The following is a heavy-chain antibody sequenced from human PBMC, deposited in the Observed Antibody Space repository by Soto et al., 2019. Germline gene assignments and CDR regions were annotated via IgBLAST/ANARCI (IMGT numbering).Heavy chain of an antibody. D-gene: IGHD2-15*01. V-gene: IGHV4-4*02. CDR1: GGSISSSNW. CDR3: ARDRAGYCSGGSCSHYYYYGMDV. CDR2: IYHSGST. Sequence: QVQLQESGPGLVKPSGTLSLTCAVSGGSISSSNWWSWVRQPPGKGLEWIGEIYHSGSTNYNPSLKSRVTISVDKSKNQFSLKLSSVTAADTAVYYCARDRAGYCSGGSCSHYYYYGMDVWGQGTTVTVSS. J-gene: IGHJ6*02.